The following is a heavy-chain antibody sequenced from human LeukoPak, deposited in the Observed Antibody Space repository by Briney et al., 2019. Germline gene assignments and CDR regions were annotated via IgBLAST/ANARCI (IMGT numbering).Heavy chain of an antibody. Sequence: GGSLRLSCAASGFTFSSYGMHWVRQAPGKGLEWVAFIRYDGSNKYYADSVKGRFTISRDNSKNTLYLQMNSLRVEDTAVYYCAKLSWELLDFDYWGQGTLVTVSS. D-gene: IGHD1-26*01. CDR1: GFTFSSYG. V-gene: IGHV3-30*02. CDR2: IRYDGSNK. J-gene: IGHJ4*02. CDR3: AKLSWELLDFDY.